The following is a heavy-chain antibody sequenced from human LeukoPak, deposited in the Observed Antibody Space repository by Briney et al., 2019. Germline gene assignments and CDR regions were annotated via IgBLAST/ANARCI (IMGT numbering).Heavy chain of an antibody. CDR1: GFTFSSYG. CDR3: ARNPVVGATTYYFDY. Sequence: GGCLRLSCAASGFTFSSYGMHWVRQAPGKGLEWVAVIWYDGSNKYYADSVKGRFTISRDNSKNTLYLQMNSLRAEDTAVYYCARNPVVGATTYYFDYWGQGTLVTVSS. V-gene: IGHV3-33*01. D-gene: IGHD1-26*01. J-gene: IGHJ4*02. CDR2: IWYDGSNK.